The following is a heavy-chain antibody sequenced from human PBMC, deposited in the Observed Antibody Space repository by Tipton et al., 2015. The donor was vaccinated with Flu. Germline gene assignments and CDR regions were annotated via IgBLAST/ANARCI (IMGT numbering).Heavy chain of an antibody. Sequence: TLSLTCTVSGGSISSYYWSWIRQPPGKGLEWIGYIYYSGSTNYNPSLKSRVTISVDTSKNQFSLKLSSVTAADTAVYYCARHVEVTTDWYFDLWGRGTLVTVSS. D-gene: IGHD2-21*02. CDR1: GGSISSYY. J-gene: IGHJ2*01. V-gene: IGHV4-59*08. CDR2: IYYSGST. CDR3: ARHVEVTTDWYFDL.